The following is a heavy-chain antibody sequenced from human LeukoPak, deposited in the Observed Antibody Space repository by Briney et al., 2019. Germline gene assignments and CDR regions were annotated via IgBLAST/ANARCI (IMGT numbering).Heavy chain of an antibody. D-gene: IGHD2-15*01. Sequence: GGSLRLSCAASGSTFNNYDMSWVRQAPGKGLEWVSTISAGGSSTFYADSVKGRFTISRDNSKNTLYLQMNSLRAEDTAIYYCAKDRCGGARCSFNYWGQGTLVTVSS. J-gene: IGHJ4*01. CDR1: GSTFNNYD. CDR2: ISAGGSST. V-gene: IGHV3-23*01. CDR3: AKDRCGGARCSFNY.